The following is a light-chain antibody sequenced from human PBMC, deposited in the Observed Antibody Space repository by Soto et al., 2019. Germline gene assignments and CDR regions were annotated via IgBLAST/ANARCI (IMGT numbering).Light chain of an antibody. Sequence: LVLTPSPGTLSLSPGERAPLSCRARQSVSRASQSVSSSYLAWYQQTSGQAPXLLIYGSISRATGIPDRFSGSGSGKEFPPTISRLEPEYVAVDDCQQYGSLITFGQGTRLDI. J-gene: IGKJ5*01. CDR3: QQYGSLIT. CDR2: GSI. CDR1: QSVSSSY. V-gene: IGKV3-20*01.